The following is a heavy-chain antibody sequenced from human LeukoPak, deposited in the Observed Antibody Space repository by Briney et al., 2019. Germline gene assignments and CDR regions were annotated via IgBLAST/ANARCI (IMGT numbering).Heavy chain of an antibody. J-gene: IGHJ4*02. Sequence: GGSLRLSCAASGFTFSDYYMSWIRQAPGKGLEWVSYISSSGSTIYYADSVKGRFTISRDNAKNSLYLQMNSLRAEDTAVYYCARDLSFIGDTAMVSLYFDYWGQGTLVTVSS. CDR2: ISSSGSTI. CDR1: GFTFSDYY. CDR3: ARDLSFIGDTAMVSLYFDY. V-gene: IGHV3-11*04. D-gene: IGHD5-18*01.